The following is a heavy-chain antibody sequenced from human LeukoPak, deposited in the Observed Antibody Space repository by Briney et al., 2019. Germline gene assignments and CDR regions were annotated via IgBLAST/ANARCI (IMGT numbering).Heavy chain of an antibody. CDR2: ISNDGTKK. J-gene: IGHJ4*02. V-gene: IGHV3-30-3*01. Sequence: GRSLRLSCAASGFTFSAYTINWVRQAPGKGLEWVALISNDGTKKYYADSVKGRFTISRDNAKNSLYLQMNSLRAEDTAVYYCARVPQNPNRHSSGYYFFDYWGQGTLVTVSS. D-gene: IGHD3-22*01. CDR1: GFTFSAYT. CDR3: ARVPQNPNRHSSGYYFFDY.